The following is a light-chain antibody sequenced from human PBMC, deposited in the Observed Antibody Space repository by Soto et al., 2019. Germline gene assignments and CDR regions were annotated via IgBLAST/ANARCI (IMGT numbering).Light chain of an antibody. CDR2: KDS. J-gene: IGLJ3*02. Sequence: SYELTQPPSVSVSPGQTARITCSGDALPKQYAYWYQQKPGQAPVLVIYKDSERPSGIPERFSGSSSGTTVTLTISGVQAEDEADYYCQSADSSGTLLFGGGTKVTVL. CDR3: QSADSSGTLL. V-gene: IGLV3-25*03. CDR1: ALPKQY.